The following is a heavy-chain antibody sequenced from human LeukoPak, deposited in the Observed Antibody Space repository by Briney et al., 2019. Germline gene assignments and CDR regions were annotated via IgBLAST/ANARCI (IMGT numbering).Heavy chain of an antibody. D-gene: IGHD3-9*01. V-gene: IGHV3-23*01. J-gene: IGHJ4*02. CDR2: ISGSGGST. CDR3: AKDGVPNYDILTGYPH. CDR1: GFTFSSYA. Sequence: GGSLRLSCAASGFTFSSYAMSWVRQAPGKGLEWVSAISGSGGSTYYADSVKGRFTISRDNSKNTLYLQMNSLSAEDTAVYYCAKDGVPNYDILTGYPHWGQGTLVTVSS.